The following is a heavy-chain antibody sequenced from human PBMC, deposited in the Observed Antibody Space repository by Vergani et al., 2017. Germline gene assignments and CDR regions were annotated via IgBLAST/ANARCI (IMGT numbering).Heavy chain of an antibody. Sequence: EVQLVESGGGIVKPGGSLRLSCVASGFSFRNAWMNLVRRTPGKGLEWVGRIQSTFDQVITDYAAAVNGRFTISRAYSKNTLFLQMNALKTEDIGVYYCTTDPRYCGDGSCYWLRDHHYYGMDVWGQGTTVTVSS. CDR3: TTDPRYCGDGSCYWLRDHHYYGMDV. D-gene: IGHD2-21*01. CDR1: GFSFRNAW. V-gene: IGHV3-15*07. CDR2: IQSTFDQVIT. J-gene: IGHJ6*02.